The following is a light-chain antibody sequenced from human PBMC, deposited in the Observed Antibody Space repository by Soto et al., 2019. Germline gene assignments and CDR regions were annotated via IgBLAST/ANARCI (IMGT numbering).Light chain of an antibody. Sequence: QAVVTQPPSASGTPGQRVTISCSGSTSSIGSNYVYWYQQLPGTAPKLLIYRDHQRPSGVPDRFSGSKSGTSASLAISVLRSEDEADYYCAAWDDSLSGRVFGGGTKVTVL. V-gene: IGLV1-47*01. CDR2: RDH. CDR3: AAWDDSLSGRV. J-gene: IGLJ2*01. CDR1: TSSIGSNY.